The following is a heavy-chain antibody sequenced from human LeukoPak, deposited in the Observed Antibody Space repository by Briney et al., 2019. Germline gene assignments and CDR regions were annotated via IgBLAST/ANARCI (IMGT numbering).Heavy chain of an antibody. Sequence: KPSETLSLTCTVPGGSISSSSYYWGWIRQPPGKGLEWIGSIYYSGSTYYNPSLKSRVTISVDTSKNQFSLKLSSVTAADTAVYYCARKELGIIDYWGQGTLVTVSS. CDR3: ARKELGIIDY. V-gene: IGHV4-39*01. CDR1: GGSISSSSYY. CDR2: IYYSGST. J-gene: IGHJ4*02. D-gene: IGHD7-27*01.